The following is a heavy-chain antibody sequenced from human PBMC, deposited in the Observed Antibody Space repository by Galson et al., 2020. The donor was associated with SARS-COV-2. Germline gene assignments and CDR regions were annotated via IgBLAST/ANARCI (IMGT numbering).Heavy chain of an antibody. CDR3: ARELLVQFLDPGHNWVDP. CDR2: INPKTGGT. D-gene: IGHD3-3*01. Sequence: ASVKVSCKASGYTFTDYYIHWVRQAPGQGLEWMGWINPKTGGTHYAQKFRGRVTMTRDKSISTAYMELRSLRSDDTAVYYCARELLVQFLDPGHNWVDPWGQGTLVTVSS. J-gene: IGHJ5*02. V-gene: IGHV1-2*02. CDR1: GYTFTDYY.